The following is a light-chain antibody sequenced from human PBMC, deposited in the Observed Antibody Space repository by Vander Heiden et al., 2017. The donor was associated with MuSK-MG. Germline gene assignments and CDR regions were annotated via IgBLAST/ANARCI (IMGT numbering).Light chain of an antibody. V-gene: IGKV1-39*01. CDR1: QSIRF. J-gene: IGKJ2*01. CDR2: DGS. CDR3: QQRHLTPFT. Sequence: DIQMTQSPSSLSASVGDRVTITCRASQSIRFLNWYQQKAGKAPNLLIYDGSTLQSGVPSRFSGSGSGTDFTLTISRLQPEDFATYCCQQRHLTPFTFGQGTKVEIK.